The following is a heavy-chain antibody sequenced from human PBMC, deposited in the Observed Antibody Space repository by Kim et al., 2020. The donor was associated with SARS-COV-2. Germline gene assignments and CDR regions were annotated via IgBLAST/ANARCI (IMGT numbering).Heavy chain of an antibody. D-gene: IGHD5-18*01. V-gene: IGHV4-59*01. J-gene: IGHJ3*02. CDR1: GGSISSYY. CDR3: ARVRYSYGYRDAFDI. Sequence: SETLSLTCTVSGGSISSYYWSWIRQPPGKGLEWIGYIYYSGSTNYNPSLKSRVTISVDTSKNQFSLKLSSVTAADTAVYYCARVRYSYGYRDAFDIWGQGTMVTVSS. CDR2: IYYSGST.